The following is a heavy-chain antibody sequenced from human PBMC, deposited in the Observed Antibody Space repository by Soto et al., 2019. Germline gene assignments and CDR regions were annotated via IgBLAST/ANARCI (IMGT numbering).Heavy chain of an antibody. CDR2: INPSGGST. V-gene: IGHV1-46*01. CDR1: GYTFTSYY. D-gene: IGHD2-2*01. Sequence: ASVKVSCKASGYTFTSYYMHWVRQAPGQGLEWMGIINPSGGSTSYAQKFQGRVTMTRDTSTSTVYMERSSLRSEDTAVYYCARDRLRCSSTSCYPDYYYYYGMDVWGQGTTVTVSS. CDR3: ARDRLRCSSTSCYPDYYYYYGMDV. J-gene: IGHJ6*02.